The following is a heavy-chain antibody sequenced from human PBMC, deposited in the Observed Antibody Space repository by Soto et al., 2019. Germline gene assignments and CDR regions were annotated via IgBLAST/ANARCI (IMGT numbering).Heavy chain of an antibody. V-gene: IGHV3-33*01. Sequence: GGSLRLSCAASGFTFSSYGMHWVRQAPGKGLEWVAVIWYDGSNKYYADSVKGRFTISRDNSKNTLYLQMNSLRAEDTAVYYCARDPYPRVDTAMPTRVYWGQGTLVTVSS. CDR3: ARDPYPRVDTAMPTRVY. D-gene: IGHD5-18*01. J-gene: IGHJ4*02. CDR1: GFTFSSYG. CDR2: IWYDGSNK.